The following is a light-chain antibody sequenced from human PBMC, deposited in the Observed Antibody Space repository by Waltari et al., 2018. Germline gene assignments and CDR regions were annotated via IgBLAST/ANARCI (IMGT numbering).Light chain of an antibody. V-gene: IGLV2-23*01. Sequence: QSALTQPASVSGSPGQSITISCPGSSNVGSYTFVSWYQHHPGKAPKVIICEDTARPSGVSNRFSASKSGETASLTISGLQAEDEADYYCCSYSRTSVIFGGGTKVTVL. CDR2: EDT. CDR3: CSYSRTSVI. J-gene: IGLJ2*01. CDR1: SNVGSYTF.